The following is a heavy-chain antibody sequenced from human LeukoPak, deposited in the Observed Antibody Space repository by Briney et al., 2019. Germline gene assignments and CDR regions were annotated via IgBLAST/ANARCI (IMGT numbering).Heavy chain of an antibody. CDR1: GFTFSSYG. CDR3: AKTDYSNYEFDY. Sequence: GRSLRLSCAASGFTFSSYGMHWVRQAPGKGLEWVAVISYDGSNKHYADSMKGRFTISRDNSKNTLYLQMNSLRAEDTAVYYCAKTDYSNYEFDYWGQGTLVTVSS. D-gene: IGHD4-11*01. V-gene: IGHV3-30*18. CDR2: ISYDGSNK. J-gene: IGHJ4*02.